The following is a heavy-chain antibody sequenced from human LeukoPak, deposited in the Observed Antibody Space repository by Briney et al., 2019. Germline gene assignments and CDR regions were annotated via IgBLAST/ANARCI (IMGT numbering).Heavy chain of an antibody. CDR2: INESGGST. CDR1: GFTFTIYA. CDR3: AKDHGAFDI. V-gene: IGHV3-23*01. J-gene: IGHJ3*02. Sequence: EGSLRLSCAASGFTFTIYAMSWVRQAPGKGLEWVSAINESGGSTYYADSVKGRFTISRDNSKNTLYLQMNSLRAEDAAVYYCAKDHGAFDIWGQGTVVTVSS.